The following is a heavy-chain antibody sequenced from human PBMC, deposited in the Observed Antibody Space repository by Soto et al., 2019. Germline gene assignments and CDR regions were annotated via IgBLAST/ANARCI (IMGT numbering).Heavy chain of an antibody. CDR3: ARDHPHSYGVYYFDY. J-gene: IGHJ4*02. CDR1: GGSISNYY. V-gene: IGHV4-59*01. CDR2: IYSSWST. Sequence: SETLSLTCTVSGGSISNYYWNWIRQSPGKGLEWIGYIYSSWSTHYNPSLQNRVTISIDTSKNQVSLKVNSVTAADTAVYYCARDHPHSYGVYYFDYWGQGTPVTVS. D-gene: IGHD5-18*01.